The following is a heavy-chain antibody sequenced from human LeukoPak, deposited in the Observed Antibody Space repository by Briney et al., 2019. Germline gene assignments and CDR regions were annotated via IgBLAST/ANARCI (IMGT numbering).Heavy chain of an antibody. Sequence: TSETLSLTCAVYGGSFSGYYWSWIRQPPGKGLEWIGEINHSGSTNYNPSLKSRVTISVDTSKNQFSLKLGSVTAADTAVYYCARGTVTAIDYWGQGTLVTVSS. CDR2: INHSGST. V-gene: IGHV4-34*01. D-gene: IGHD2-21*02. CDR1: GGSFSGYY. CDR3: ARGTVTAIDY. J-gene: IGHJ4*02.